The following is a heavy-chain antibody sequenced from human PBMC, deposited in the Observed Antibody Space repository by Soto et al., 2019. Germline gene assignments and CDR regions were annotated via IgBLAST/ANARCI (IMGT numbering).Heavy chain of an antibody. J-gene: IGHJ3*02. CDR2: FDPEDGET. D-gene: IGHD3-3*01. V-gene: IGHV1-24*01. CDR1: GYTLTELS. Sequence: GASVKVSCKVSGYTLTELSMHWVRQAPGKGLEWMGGFDPEDGETIYAQKFQGRVTMTEDTSTDTAYMEPSSLRSEDTAVYYCATTTLRFLEWLPPDAFDIWGQGTMVTVSS. CDR3: ATTTLRFLEWLPPDAFDI.